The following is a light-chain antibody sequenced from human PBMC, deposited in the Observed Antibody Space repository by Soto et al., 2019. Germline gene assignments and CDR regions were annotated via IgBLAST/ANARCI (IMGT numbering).Light chain of an antibody. V-gene: IGLV2-14*01. CDR1: ISDIGYHNY. CDR2: EVH. Sequence: QSVLTQPASVSGSPGESITVSCFGSISDIGYHNYVSWYQQYPGKAPRLLIYEVHNRPSGVSSRFSGSKSGNTASLTISGLLSAEEADDYCARYLTTSPLEVFGAGTKVTVL. J-gene: IGLJ1*01. CDR3: ARYLTTSPLEV.